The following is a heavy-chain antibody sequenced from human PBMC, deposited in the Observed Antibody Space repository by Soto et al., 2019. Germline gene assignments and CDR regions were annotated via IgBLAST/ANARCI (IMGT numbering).Heavy chain of an antibody. Sequence: QITLKESGPTLVKPTQTLTLTCTFSGFSLSTSGVGVGWIRQPPGKALEWLALIYWDDDKRYSPSLKSRLTITKDTSKNQVVLTMTHMDPVDTATYYCAPRQNHQQLAIYYFDYWGQGTLVTVSS. J-gene: IGHJ4*02. CDR2: IYWDDDK. CDR1: GFSLSTSGVG. V-gene: IGHV2-5*02. D-gene: IGHD6-13*01. CDR3: APRQNHQQLAIYYFDY.